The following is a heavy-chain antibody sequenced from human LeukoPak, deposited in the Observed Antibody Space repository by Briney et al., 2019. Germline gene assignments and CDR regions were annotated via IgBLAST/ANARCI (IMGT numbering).Heavy chain of an antibody. CDR1: GFTFREYY. CDR2: ISSSGSTI. V-gene: IGHV3-11*01. CDR3: ARDRIAAAGTLYDY. D-gene: IGHD6-13*01. J-gene: IGHJ4*02. Sequence: PGGSLRLSCPASGFTFREYYMSWIRQAPGKALEWASYISSSGSTIYYADSVKGRFTISRDNAKNSLYLQMNSLRAEDTAVYYCARDRIAAAGTLYDYWGQGTLVTVSS.